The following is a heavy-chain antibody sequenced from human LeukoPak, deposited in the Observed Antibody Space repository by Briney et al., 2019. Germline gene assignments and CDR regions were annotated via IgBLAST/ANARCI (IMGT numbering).Heavy chain of an antibody. CDR2: INHGGST. Sequence: SETLSLTCAVYGGSLSAYYWTWIRQPPGKGLEWIGEINHGGSTNYNPSLKSRVTISVDKSKNQFSLKLSSVTAAGTAVYYCARASHWNQLHYFDYWGQGTLVTVSS. CDR1: GGSLSAYY. V-gene: IGHV4-34*01. CDR3: ARASHWNQLHYFDY. D-gene: IGHD1-1*01. J-gene: IGHJ4*02.